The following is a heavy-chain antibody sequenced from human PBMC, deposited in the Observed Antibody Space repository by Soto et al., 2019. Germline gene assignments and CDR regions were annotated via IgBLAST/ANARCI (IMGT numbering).Heavy chain of an antibody. CDR3: ARSIMITLGGVISPSFWYFDL. CDR1: GGTFSSYA. V-gene: IGHV1-69*01. Sequence: QVQLVQSGAEVKKPGSSVKVSCKASGGTFSSYAISWVRQAPGQGLEWMGEIITIFGTANYAQKFQGRVTITADESTSTAYMGLSSLRSEDTAVYYCARSIMITLGGVISPSFWYFDLWGRGTLVTVSS. CDR2: IITIFGTA. D-gene: IGHD3-16*01. J-gene: IGHJ2*01.